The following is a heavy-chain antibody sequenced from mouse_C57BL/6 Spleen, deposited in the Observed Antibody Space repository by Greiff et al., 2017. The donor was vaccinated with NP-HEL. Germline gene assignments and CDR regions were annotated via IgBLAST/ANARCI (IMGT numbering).Heavy chain of an antibody. D-gene: IGHD1-1*01. J-gene: IGHJ4*01. CDR3: AFHYCGSSFYYAMDY. V-gene: IGHV14-2*01. CDR1: GFTIKDYY. Sequence: EVQLQQSGAELVKPGASVKLSCTASGFTIKDYYMHWVKQRTEQGLEWIGRIDPEDGETKYAPKFQGQAPITADTSSNTAYLQLSNLTSEDTAVYYCAFHYCGSSFYYAMDYWGQGTSVTVSS. CDR2: IDPEDGET.